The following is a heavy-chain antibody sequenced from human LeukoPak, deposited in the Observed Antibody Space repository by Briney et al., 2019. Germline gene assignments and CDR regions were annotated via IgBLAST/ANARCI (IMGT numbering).Heavy chain of an antibody. D-gene: IGHD3-3*01. J-gene: IGHJ4*02. Sequence: GRSLRLSCAASGFTFSSYAMHWVRQAPGKGLEWVAVISYDGSNKYYADSVKGRFTISRDNSKNTLYLQMNSLRAEDTAVYYCAKDFRHVLRFLEWLPQAIDYWGQGTLVTVSS. CDR2: ISYDGSNK. V-gene: IGHV3-30-3*01. CDR1: GFTFSSYA. CDR3: AKDFRHVLRFLEWLPQAIDY.